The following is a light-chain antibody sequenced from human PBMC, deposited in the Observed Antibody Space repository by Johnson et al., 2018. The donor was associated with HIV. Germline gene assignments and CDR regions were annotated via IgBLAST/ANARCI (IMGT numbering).Light chain of an antibody. V-gene: IGLV1-51*02. CDR1: SSNIGNNY. J-gene: IGLJ1*01. CDR3: GTWDKGLSAYV. Sequence: QSVLTQPPSVSAAPGQKVTISCSGSSSNIGNNYVSWYQQLPGTAPKLLIYENNKRPSGIPDRFSGSKSGTSATLGITGLQTGDEAVYYCGTWDKGLSAYVFGTGTKVTVL. CDR2: ENN.